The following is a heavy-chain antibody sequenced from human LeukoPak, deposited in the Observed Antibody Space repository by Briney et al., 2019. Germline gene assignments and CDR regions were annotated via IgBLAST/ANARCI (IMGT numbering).Heavy chain of an antibody. V-gene: IGHV3-43*02. Sequence: GGSLTLSCAASGFTFDDYAMHWVRQAPGKGLEWVSLISGDGGSTYSANSVKGRFTISRDNSKNSLYLQMNSLRTEDTALYYCAKDIDSSWYAEYFQHWGQGTLVTVSS. J-gene: IGHJ1*01. CDR1: GFTFDDYA. D-gene: IGHD6-13*01. CDR2: ISGDGGST. CDR3: AKDIDSSWYAEYFQH.